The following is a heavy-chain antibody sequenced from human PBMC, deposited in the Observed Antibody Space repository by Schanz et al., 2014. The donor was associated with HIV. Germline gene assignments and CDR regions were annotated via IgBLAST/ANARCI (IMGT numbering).Heavy chain of an antibody. D-gene: IGHD5-12*01. CDR1: DNIFPNYG. CDR2: ISAYNGNT. J-gene: IGHJ4*02. V-gene: IGHV1-18*01. CDR3: ARGAAEMATMTPWRY. Sequence: QVQLVQSGAEVKKPGASVKVSCRASDNIFPNYGVTWVRQAPGQGLEWMGWISAYNGNTNYAQKLQGRVTMTTDTSTSTPYMDLRSLRSDDTAVYYCARGAAEMATMTPWRYWGQGTLVTVSS.